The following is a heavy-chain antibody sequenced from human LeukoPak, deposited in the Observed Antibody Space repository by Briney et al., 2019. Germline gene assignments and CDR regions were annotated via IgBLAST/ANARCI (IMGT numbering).Heavy chain of an antibody. V-gene: IGHV3-30*02. CDR2: IRSDASNR. Sequence: GGSLRLSCAASGFTFSRCGMHWVRQAPGKGLEWVAFIRSDASNRYYADSVKGRFTISRDNSENKVYLQMNSLRVEDTAVYYCANQGSSWYYFDYWGRGTLVTVSS. CDR3: ANQGSSWYYFDY. CDR1: GFTFSRCG. J-gene: IGHJ4*02. D-gene: IGHD6-13*01.